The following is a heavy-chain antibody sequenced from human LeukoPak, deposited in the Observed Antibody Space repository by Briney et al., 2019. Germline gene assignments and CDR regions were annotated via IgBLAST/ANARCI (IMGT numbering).Heavy chain of an antibody. CDR3: ARVLPATVHFDY. D-gene: IGHD1-1*01. CDR2: INPNSGGT. Sequence: EASVKVSCKASGYTFTGYYMHWVRQAPGQGLEWMGWINPNSGGTNYAQKFQGRVTMTRDTSISTAYMELSRLRSDDTAVYYCARVLPATVHFDYWGQGTLVTVSS. J-gene: IGHJ4*02. V-gene: IGHV1-2*02. CDR1: GYTFTGYY.